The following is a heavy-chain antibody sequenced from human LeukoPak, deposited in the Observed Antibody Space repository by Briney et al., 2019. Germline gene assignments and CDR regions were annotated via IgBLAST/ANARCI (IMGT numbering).Heavy chain of an antibody. J-gene: IGHJ5*02. CDR2: INHSGST. CDR3: ARVPGYSSRTNWFDP. V-gene: IGHV4-34*01. Sequence: SETLSLTCAVYGGSFSGYYWSWIRQPPGKGLEWIGEINHSGSTNYNPSLKSRVTIPVDTSKNQFSLKLSSVTAADTAVYYCARVPGYSSRTNWFDPWGQGTLVTVSS. CDR1: GGSFSGYY. D-gene: IGHD6-13*01.